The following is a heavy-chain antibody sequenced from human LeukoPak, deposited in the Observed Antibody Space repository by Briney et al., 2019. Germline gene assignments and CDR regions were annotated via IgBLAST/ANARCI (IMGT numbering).Heavy chain of an antibody. V-gene: IGHV4-59*08. J-gene: IGHJ3*02. CDR2: IYYSGST. CDR3: ATWVSAFDI. D-gene: IGHD6-13*01. Sequence: GLEWIGYIYYSGSTNYNPSLKSRVTISVDTSKNQFSLKLSSVTAADTAVYYCATWVSAFDIWGQGTMVTVSS.